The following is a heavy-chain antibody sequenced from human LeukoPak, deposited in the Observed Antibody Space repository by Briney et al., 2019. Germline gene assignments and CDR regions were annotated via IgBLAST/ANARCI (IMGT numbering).Heavy chain of an antibody. J-gene: IGHJ4*02. CDR2: IYTSGSN. CDR1: GGSISSYY. V-gene: IGHV4-4*09. D-gene: IGHD3-9*01. Sequence: SETLSLTCTVSGGSISSYYWSWIRQPPGKGLEWIGYIYTSGSNNYNPSLKSRVTISVDTSKNQFSLKLSSVTAADAAVYYCARSMRTVDHVLTLDYWGQGTLVTVSS. CDR3: ARSMRTVDHVLTLDY.